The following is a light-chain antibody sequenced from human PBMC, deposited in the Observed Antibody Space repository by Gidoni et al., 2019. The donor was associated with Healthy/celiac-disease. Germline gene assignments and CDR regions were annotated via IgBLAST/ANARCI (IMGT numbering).Light chain of an antibody. J-gene: IGKJ1*01. V-gene: IGKV1-39*01. CDR2: AAS. CDR3: QQSYSTLKTWT. CDR1: QSSSSY. Sequence: DLQLTQSPSSLSASVVDRVTITCRASQSSSSYLNWYQQKPGKAPKLLIYAASSLQSGVPSRFSGSGSGTDFTLTISSLQPEDFATYYCQQSYSTLKTWTFGQGTKVEIK.